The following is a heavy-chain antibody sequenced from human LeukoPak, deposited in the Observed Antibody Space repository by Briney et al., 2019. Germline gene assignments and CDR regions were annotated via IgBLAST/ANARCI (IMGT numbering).Heavy chain of an antibody. CDR1: GGTFSRHT. D-gene: IGHD2-21*01. Sequence: SVKVSCKASGGTFSRHTISWVRQSPGQGLEWMGGITPMFGTANYAQKFQGRVAITADESTNTAYMKLSSLRSEDTAVYYCARDSSEFRSLIPHWGQGTLVTVSS. V-gene: IGHV1-69*13. J-gene: IGHJ1*01. CDR2: ITPMFGTA. CDR3: ARDSSEFRSLIPH.